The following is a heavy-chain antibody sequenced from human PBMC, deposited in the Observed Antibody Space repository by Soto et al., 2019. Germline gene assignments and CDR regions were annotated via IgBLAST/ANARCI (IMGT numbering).Heavy chain of an antibody. J-gene: IGHJ4*02. CDR2: INPSGGST. Sequence: QVQLLQSGAEVKKPGAAVKVSCEASGYTSTTSYIHWVRQAPGQGLEWMGIINPSGGSTSYAQKFQGRVTMTTDTSTSTVYLAISSLRSEDTAVYYCAREAFGDSVPGYWGQGTLVTVSS. V-gene: IGHV1-46*01. D-gene: IGHD4-17*01. CDR3: AREAFGDSVPGY. CDR1: GYTSTTSY.